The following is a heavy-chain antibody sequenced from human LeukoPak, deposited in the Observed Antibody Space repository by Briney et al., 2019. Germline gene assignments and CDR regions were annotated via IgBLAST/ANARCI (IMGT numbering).Heavy chain of an antibody. CDR3: AELGITMIGGV. V-gene: IGHV3-30*02. CDR1: GFTFSNYG. D-gene: IGHD3-10*02. CDR2: VRYNADNK. J-gene: IGHJ6*04. Sequence: PGGSLRLSCVASGFTFSNYGMHWVRQAPGKGLEWVACVRYNADNKYYADSVKGRFTISRDNSKNTLHLQMNSLRAEDTAVYYCAELGITMIGGVWGKGTTVTISS.